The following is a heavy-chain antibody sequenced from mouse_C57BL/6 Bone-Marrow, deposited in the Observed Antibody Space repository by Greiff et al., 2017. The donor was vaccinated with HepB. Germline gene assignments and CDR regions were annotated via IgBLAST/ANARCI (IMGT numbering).Heavy chain of an antibody. Sequence: DVKLVESGGGLVKPGGSLKLSCAASGFTFSSYAMSWVRQTPEKRLEWVATISDGGSYTYYPDNVKGRFTISRDNAKNNLYLQMSHLKSEDTAMYYCARKGLTGTFAYWGQGTLVTVSA. D-gene: IGHD4-1*01. J-gene: IGHJ3*01. CDR1: GFTFSSYA. CDR2: ISDGGSYT. CDR3: ARKGLTGTFAY. V-gene: IGHV5-4*03.